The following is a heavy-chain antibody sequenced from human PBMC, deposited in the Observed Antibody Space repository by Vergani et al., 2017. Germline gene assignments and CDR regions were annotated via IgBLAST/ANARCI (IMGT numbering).Heavy chain of an antibody. J-gene: IGHJ4*02. CDR3: AKDYNIMGALHY. CDR1: VFTFNIYA. V-gene: IGHV3-23*01. Sequence: EVRLLESGGGLVQPGGSLRLSCAASVFTFNIYAMSCVRQAPGKGLEWVSTITYNGGRTYYADSVTGRFTISRDNSKNTLFLQLKTLRAEETGVYYCAKDYNIMGALHYLGQGTLVAVSS. CDR2: ITYNGGRT. D-gene: IGHD5-12*01.